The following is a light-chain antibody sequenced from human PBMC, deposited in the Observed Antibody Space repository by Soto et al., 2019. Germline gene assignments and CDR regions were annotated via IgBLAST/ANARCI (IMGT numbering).Light chain of an antibody. J-gene: IGKJ2*01. CDR1: RSTGNY. CDR3: QQSYSIPYS. V-gene: IGKV1-39*01. CDR2: LTS. Sequence: DIQMTQSPSSLSASVGDRVTITCRASRSTGNYLNWYQQKPESAPKLLIYLTSRVQSGVPSRFSGSESGTDFTLSISSLQPDDFATYYCQQSYSIPYSFGQGTKLEIK.